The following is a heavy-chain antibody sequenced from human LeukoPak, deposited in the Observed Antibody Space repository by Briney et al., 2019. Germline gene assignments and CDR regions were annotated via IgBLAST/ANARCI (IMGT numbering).Heavy chain of an antibody. CDR1: GFTFSSYA. CDR2: ISGRGGST. V-gene: IGHV3-23*01. J-gene: IGHJ4*02. D-gene: IGHD4/OR15-4a*01. CDR3: AKEYLDYSGSNPDY. Sequence: GGSLRLSCATSGFTFSSYAMSWVRQTPGKGLEWVSAISGRGGSTYYADSVKGRFTISRDNSKNTLYLQMSSLRAEDTAVYCCAKEYLDYSGSNPDYWGQGTLVTVSS.